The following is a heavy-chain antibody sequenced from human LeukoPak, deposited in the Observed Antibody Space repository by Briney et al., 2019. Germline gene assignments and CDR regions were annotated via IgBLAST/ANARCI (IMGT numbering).Heavy chain of an antibody. J-gene: IGHJ1*01. Sequence: PSETLSLTCAVYGGSFSGYYWSWIRQPPGKGLEWIGEINHSGSTNYNPSLKSRVTISVDTSKNQFSLNLSSVTAADTAMYFCARDEGRYCSGGSCYSQTYFQHWGQGTLVTVSS. CDR2: INHSGST. CDR3: ARDEGRYCSGGSCYSQTYFQH. V-gene: IGHV4-34*01. CDR1: GGSFSGYY. D-gene: IGHD2-15*01.